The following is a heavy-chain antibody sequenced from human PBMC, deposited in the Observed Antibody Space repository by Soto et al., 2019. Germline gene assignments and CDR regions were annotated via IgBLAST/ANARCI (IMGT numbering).Heavy chain of an antibody. V-gene: IGHV3-48*03. CDR3: ARDRVERLGVVIP. CDR2: ISSSGSTI. Sequence: AGGSLRLSCAASGFTFSSYEMNWVRQAPGKGLEWVSYISSSGSTIYYADSVKGRFTISRDNAKNSLYLQMNSLRAEDTAVYYCARDRVERLGVVIPWGQGTLVTVSS. D-gene: IGHD3-3*01. J-gene: IGHJ5*02. CDR1: GFTFSSYE.